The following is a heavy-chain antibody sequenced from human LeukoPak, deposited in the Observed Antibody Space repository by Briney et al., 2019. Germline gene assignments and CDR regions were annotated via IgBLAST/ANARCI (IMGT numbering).Heavy chain of an antibody. D-gene: IGHD5-12*01. CDR3: ASRKPPGYNPVDY. CDR1: GGSFSGYY. CDR2: INHTGST. Sequence: SETLSLTCAVYGGSFSGYYWSWIRQPPGEGLAWIGEINHTGSTNYNPSLKTRVTTSVDTSKNQFSLKLSSVTAADTAVYYCASRKPPGYNPVDYWGQGTLVTVSS. J-gene: IGHJ4*02. V-gene: IGHV4-34*01.